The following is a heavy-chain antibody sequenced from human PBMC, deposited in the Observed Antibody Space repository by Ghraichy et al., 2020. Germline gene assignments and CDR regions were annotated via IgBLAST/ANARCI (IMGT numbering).Heavy chain of an antibody. Sequence: SETLSLTCAVYGGSFSGYYWSWIRQPPGKGLEWIGEINHSGSTNYNPSLKSRVTISVDTSKNQFSLKLTSVTAADTAVYYCARVSVLGHSSSYSLNPPDSWGQGTLVTVSS. CDR1: GGSFSGYY. D-gene: IGHD6-6*01. CDR3: ARVSVLGHSSSYSLNPPDS. V-gene: IGHV4-34*01. J-gene: IGHJ4*02. CDR2: INHSGST.